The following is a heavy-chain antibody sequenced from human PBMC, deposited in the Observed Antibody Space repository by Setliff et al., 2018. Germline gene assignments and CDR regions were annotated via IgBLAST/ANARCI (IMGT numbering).Heavy chain of an antibody. V-gene: IGHV1-46*02. CDR1: GGTFNTYG. CDR2: INTGGGSA. J-gene: IGHJ4*02. D-gene: IGHD6-13*01. Sequence: ASVKGLCKASGGTFNTYGISWVRQAPGQGLEWMGTINTGGGSASIVDQFQGRVTMTRDTSTSTVYMEFSSLRSDDTAIYYCARGGVSAAGRKGVFEHWGQGTLVTVSS. CDR3: ARGGVSAAGRKGVFEH.